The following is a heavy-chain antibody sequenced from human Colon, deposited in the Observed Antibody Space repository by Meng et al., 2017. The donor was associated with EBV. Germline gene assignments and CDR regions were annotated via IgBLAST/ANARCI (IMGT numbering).Heavy chain of an antibody. V-gene: IGHV4-34*01. CDR1: GGSFRDYY. D-gene: IGHD3-10*01. CDR2: IDHRGNT. Sequence: QGQHQRVGAELSKPSETRSRSCAVYGGSFRDYYWTWIRHPPGKGLEWIGEIDHRGNTKYNPSLKSRVTISLDTSKKQFSLKVSSVTAADSAVYYCARRGPSGNFSPWSQGALVTVSS. CDR3: ARRGPSGNFSP. J-gene: IGHJ5*02.